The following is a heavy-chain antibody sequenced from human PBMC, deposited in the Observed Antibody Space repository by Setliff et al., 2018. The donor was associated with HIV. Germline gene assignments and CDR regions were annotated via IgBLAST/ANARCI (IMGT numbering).Heavy chain of an antibody. D-gene: IGHD3-22*01. Sequence: SETLSLTCAVYGGSFSDYYWTWIRQSPGKALEWVGYIYYSGRTSHSGSTYYNPSVASRITISGDTSKHQFSLKLTSVTAADTAIYYCARENGWLFGWFDPWGQGTPVTVSS. V-gene: IGHV4-34*09. CDR2: I. J-gene: IGHJ5*02. CDR3: ARENGWLFGWFDP. CDR1: GGSFSDYY.